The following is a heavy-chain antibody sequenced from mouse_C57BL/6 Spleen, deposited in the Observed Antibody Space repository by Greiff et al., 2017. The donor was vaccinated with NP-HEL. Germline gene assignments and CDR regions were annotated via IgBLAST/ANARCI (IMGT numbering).Heavy chain of an antibody. CDR2: IYPGNSDT. CDR1: GYTFTSYW. D-gene: IGHD1-1*01. Sequence: VQLQQSGTVLARPGASVKMSCKTSGYTFTSYWMHWVKQRPGQGLEWIGAIYPGNSDTSYNQKFKGKAKLTAVTSARTAYMELSSLTNEDSAVEYWTRALDYYGSSPWFADWGQGTLVTVSA. V-gene: IGHV1-5*01. J-gene: IGHJ3*01. CDR3: TRALDYYGSSPWFAD.